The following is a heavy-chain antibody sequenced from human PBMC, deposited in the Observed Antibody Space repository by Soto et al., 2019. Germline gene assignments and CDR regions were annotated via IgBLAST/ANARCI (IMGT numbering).Heavy chain of an antibody. Sequence: EVQLVESGGGLVKPGGSLRLSCAASGFTFSSYSMNWVRQAPGKGLEWVSSISSSSSYIYYADSVKGRFTISRDNAKNSLYLQMNSLRAEDTAVYYCASCSGGSCYSNYSYYYGMDVWGQGTTVTVSS. V-gene: IGHV3-21*01. J-gene: IGHJ6*02. CDR1: GFTFSSYS. D-gene: IGHD2-15*01. CDR3: ASCSGGSCYSNYSYYYGMDV. CDR2: ISSSSSYI.